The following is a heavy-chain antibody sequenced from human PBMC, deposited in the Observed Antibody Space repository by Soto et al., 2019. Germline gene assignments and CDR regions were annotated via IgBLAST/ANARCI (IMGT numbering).Heavy chain of an antibody. CDR2: ISGNGGST. Sequence: EVQLLESGGGLVQPGGSLRLSCAASEFTFSSYAMSWVRQAAGKGLEWVSGISGNGGSTHYADSVKGRFTISRDNFKITLYLQMNSLRAEDTAIYYCAKEAVAAAGNFDLWGRGTLVSVSA. J-gene: IGHJ2*01. V-gene: IGHV3-23*01. D-gene: IGHD6-13*01. CDR1: EFTFSSYA. CDR3: AKEAVAAAGNFDL.